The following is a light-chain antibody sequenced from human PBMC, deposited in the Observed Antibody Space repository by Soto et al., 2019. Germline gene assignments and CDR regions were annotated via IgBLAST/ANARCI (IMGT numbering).Light chain of an antibody. CDR2: GAS. CDR3: QQYGGSPGT. Sequence: EIALTQSPGTLSLSPGERATLSCRASQSLSSSYLAWYQQKPGQAPRLLIFGASSRAIGIPDRFGGSESETDFALTINRLEPEGFAVYYCQQYGGSPGTFGQGTKVEI. CDR1: QSLSSSY. V-gene: IGKV3-20*01. J-gene: IGKJ1*01.